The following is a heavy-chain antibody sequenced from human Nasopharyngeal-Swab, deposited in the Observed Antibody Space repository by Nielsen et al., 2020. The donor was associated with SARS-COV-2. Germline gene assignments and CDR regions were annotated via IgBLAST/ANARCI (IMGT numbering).Heavy chain of an antibody. CDR2: INAGKGNT. CDR1: GYTLSTYA. D-gene: IGHD6-19*01. CDR3: ARVPAVAASRIDY. Sequence: ASVKVSCKASGYTLSTYAMNWVRQAPGQRPEFMGWINAGKGNTYYSQKFQGRVRISRDTSANTVYMELSRLRSADTAVYYCARVPAVAASRIDYWGQGTLVTVSS. V-gene: IGHV1-3*01. J-gene: IGHJ4*02.